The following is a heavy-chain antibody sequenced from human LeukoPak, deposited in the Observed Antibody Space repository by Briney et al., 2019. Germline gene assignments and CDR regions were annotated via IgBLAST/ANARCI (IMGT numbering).Heavy chain of an antibody. Sequence: GGSLRLSCAASGFTFSSYAMHWVRQAPGKGLEWVAVISYDGSNKYYADSVKGRFTISRDNSKNTLYLQMNSLRAEDTAVYYCAREFGTAYWGQGTLVTVSS. V-gene: IGHV3-30-3*01. D-gene: IGHD3-10*01. CDR3: AREFGTAY. CDR2: ISYDGSNK. CDR1: GFTFSSYA. J-gene: IGHJ4*02.